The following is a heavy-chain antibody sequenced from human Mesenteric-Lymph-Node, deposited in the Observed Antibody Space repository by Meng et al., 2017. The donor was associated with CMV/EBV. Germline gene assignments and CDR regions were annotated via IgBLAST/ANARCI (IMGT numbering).Heavy chain of an antibody. Sequence: GGSLRLSCAASGFTFSSYAMHWVRQAPGKGLEWVAVISYDGSNKYYADSVKGRFTISRDNSKNTLYLQMNSLRAEDTAVYYCARAKLGYCSSTSCYHYYGMDVWGQGTMVTVSS. V-gene: IGHV3-30-3*01. J-gene: IGHJ6*02. CDR2: ISYDGSNK. CDR1: GFTFSSYA. CDR3: ARAKLGYCSSTSCYHYYGMDV. D-gene: IGHD2-2*01.